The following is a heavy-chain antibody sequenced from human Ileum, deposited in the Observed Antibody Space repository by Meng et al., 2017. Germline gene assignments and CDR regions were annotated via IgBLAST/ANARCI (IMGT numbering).Heavy chain of an antibody. CDR3: ARGHQNYDILTGSY. CDR1: EYTFTRYA. CDR2: INTGNGDA. Sequence: QVQLVQSGAAVKKPGASVKVSCKASEYTFTRYAMHWVRQAPGQRLEWMGWINTGNGDAKYSQRFQGRVTITRDTSASTVYMELSSLRSEDTTVYYCARGHQNYDILTGSYWGQGTLVTVSS. D-gene: IGHD3-9*01. V-gene: IGHV1-3*04. J-gene: IGHJ4*02.